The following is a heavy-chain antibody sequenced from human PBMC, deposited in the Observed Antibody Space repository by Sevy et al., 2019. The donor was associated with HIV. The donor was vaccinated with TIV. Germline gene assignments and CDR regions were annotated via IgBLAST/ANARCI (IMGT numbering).Heavy chain of an antibody. CDR1: GYTFTSYD. D-gene: IGHD6-13*01. CDR2: MNPNSGNT. V-gene: IGHV1-8*01. CDR3: ARAMEYSSSWDWFDP. Sequence: ASVKVSCKASGYTFTSYDINWVRQATGQGLEWMGWMNPNSGNTGYAQKFQGRVTMTRNTSISTAYMGLSSLRSEDTAVYYCARAMEYSSSWDWFDPWGQGTLVTVSS. J-gene: IGHJ5*02.